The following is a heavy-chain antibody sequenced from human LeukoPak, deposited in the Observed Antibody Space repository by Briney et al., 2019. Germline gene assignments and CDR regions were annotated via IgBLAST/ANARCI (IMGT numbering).Heavy chain of an antibody. Sequence: SVNVSCKASGGTFSSYAITWVRQAPGQGLEWMGGIIPIFGTANYAQKFQGRVTITADESTSTAYMELSSLSSEDTAVYYCARGEGREDIVVVPAAMFDYWGQGTLVTVSS. V-gene: IGHV1-69*01. CDR3: ARGEGREDIVVVPAAMFDY. D-gene: IGHD2-2*01. CDR2: IIPIFGTA. J-gene: IGHJ4*02. CDR1: GGTFSSYA.